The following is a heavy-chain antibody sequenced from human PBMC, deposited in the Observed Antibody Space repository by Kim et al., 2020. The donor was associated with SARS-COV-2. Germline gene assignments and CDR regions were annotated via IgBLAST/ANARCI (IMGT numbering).Heavy chain of an antibody. J-gene: IGHJ4*02. CDR2: INPCSGST. V-gene: IGHV1-2*06. Sequence: ASVKVSCKASGYTFTGSYIHWVRQAPGQGLEWMGRINPCSGSTNYEQNFQGRVTMTRDTSISTAYMELSRLRSDDTAVYYCARAVGTDYWGQGTLVTVSS. D-gene: IGHD1-26*01. CDR1: GYTFTGSY. CDR3: ARAVGTDY.